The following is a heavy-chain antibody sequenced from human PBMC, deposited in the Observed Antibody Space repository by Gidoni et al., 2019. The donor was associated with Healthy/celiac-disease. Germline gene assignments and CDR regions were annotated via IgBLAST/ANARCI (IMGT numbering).Heavy chain of an antibody. CDR1: GFSLSNARMG. V-gene: IGHV2-26*01. CDR3: ARIWGFCSGGSCYSNYFDY. D-gene: IGHD2-15*01. J-gene: IGHJ4*02. CDR2: IFSNDEK. Sequence: QVTLKESGPVLVKPTETLTLTCPVSGFSLSNARMGVSWIRQPPGKALEWLAHIFSNDEKSYSTSLKSRLTISKDTSKSQVVLTMTNMDPVDTATYYCARIWGFCSGGSCYSNYFDYWGQGTLVTVSS.